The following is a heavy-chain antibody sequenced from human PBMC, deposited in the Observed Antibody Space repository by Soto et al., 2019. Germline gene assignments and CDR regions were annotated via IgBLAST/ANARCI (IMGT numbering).Heavy chain of an antibody. CDR1: GYTFTSYG. Sequence: QVQLVQSGAEVKKPGASVKVSCKASGYTFTSYGISWVRQAPGQGLEWMGWISAYNGNTNYAQKLQGRVTMTTDTSTSKAYMELRSLRSDDTAVYYCAREWEGIAAAGKLNWYFDLWGRGTLVTVSS. D-gene: IGHD6-13*01. CDR3: AREWEGIAAAGKLNWYFDL. CDR2: ISAYNGNT. V-gene: IGHV1-18*01. J-gene: IGHJ2*01.